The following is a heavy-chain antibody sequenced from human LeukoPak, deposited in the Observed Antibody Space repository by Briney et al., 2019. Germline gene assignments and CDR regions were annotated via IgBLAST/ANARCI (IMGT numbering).Heavy chain of an antibody. Sequence: SVKVSCKASGGTFSSYAISWVRQAPGQGLEWMGGIIPIFGTANYAQKFQGRVTITADKSTSTAYMELSSLRSEDTAVYYCARDLWGGGLHYYYYMDVWGKGTTVTVSS. CDR1: GGTFSSYA. CDR3: ARDLWGGGLHYYYYMDV. D-gene: IGHD2-15*01. V-gene: IGHV1-69*06. CDR2: IIPIFGTA. J-gene: IGHJ6*03.